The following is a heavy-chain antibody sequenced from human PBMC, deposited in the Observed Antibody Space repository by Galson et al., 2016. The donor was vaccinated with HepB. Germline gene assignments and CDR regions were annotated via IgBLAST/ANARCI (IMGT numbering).Heavy chain of an antibody. J-gene: IGHJ4*02. CDR2: INTSGGTT. CDR3: VRDGAYSNGWYYFDY. CDR1: GYTFTSYY. V-gene: IGHV1-46*03. Sequence: SVKVSCKASGYTFTSYYMHWVRQAPGQGLEWMGIINTSGGTTNYAQKFQGRVTVTRDPSTTTVYMELSSLRSEDTAVYYCVRDGAYSNGWYYFDYWGQGTLVTVSS. D-gene: IGHD6-19*01.